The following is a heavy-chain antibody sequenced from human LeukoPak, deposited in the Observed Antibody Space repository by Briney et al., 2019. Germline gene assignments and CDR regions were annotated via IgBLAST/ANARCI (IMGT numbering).Heavy chain of an antibody. Sequence: SETLSLTCTVSGGSISSSSYYWGWIRQPPGKGLEWIGSIYYSGSTYYNPSLKSRVTISVDTSKNQFSLKLSSVTAADTAVYYCARSNLGRITMIVRRFGAFDIWGQGTMVTVSS. CDR2: IYYSGST. J-gene: IGHJ3*02. D-gene: IGHD3-22*01. CDR1: GGSISSSSYY. CDR3: ARSNLGRITMIVRRFGAFDI. V-gene: IGHV4-39*07.